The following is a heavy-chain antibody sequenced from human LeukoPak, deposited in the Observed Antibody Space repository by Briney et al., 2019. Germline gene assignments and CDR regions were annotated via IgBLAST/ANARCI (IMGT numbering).Heavy chain of an antibody. CDR1: GFTFSSYS. J-gene: IGHJ6*02. CDR3: ARAPSGKSRPAASLPYYYYGMDV. D-gene: IGHD2-2*01. CDR2: ISSSSSYI. Sequence: GGSLRPSCAASGFTFSSYSMNWVRQAPGKGLEWVSSISSSSSYIYYADSVKGRFTISRDNAKNSLYLQMNSLRAEDTAVYYCARAPSGKSRPAASLPYYYYGMDVWGQGTTVTVSS. V-gene: IGHV3-21*04.